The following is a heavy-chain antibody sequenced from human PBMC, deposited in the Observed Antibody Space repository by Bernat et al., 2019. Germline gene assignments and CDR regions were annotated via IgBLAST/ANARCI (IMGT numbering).Heavy chain of an antibody. CDR3: AREQSIAAYIDY. J-gene: IGHJ4*02. CDR1: GFTFSSYG. V-gene: IGHV3-33*01. CDR2: IWYDGSNK. D-gene: IGHD6-6*01. Sequence: QVQLVESGGGVVQPGRSLRLSCAASGFTFSSYGMHWVRQAPGKGLEWVAVIWYDGSNKYYADSVKGRFTISRDNCKNTLYLQMNSLRAEDTAVYYCAREQSIAAYIDYWGQGTLVTVSS.